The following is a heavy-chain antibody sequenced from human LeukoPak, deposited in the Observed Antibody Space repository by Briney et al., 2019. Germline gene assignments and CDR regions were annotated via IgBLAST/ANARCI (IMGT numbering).Heavy chain of an antibody. CDR1: GGSFSGYY. V-gene: IGHV4-34*01. CDR2: INHSGST. J-gene: IGHJ4*02. D-gene: IGHD1-1*01. Sequence: SETLSLTCAVYGGSFSGYYWSWIRQPPGKGLEWIGEINHSGSTNYNPSLKSRVTISVDTSKNQFSLKLSSVTAADTAVYYCARVNAKERPFDYWGQGTLVTVSS. CDR3: ARVNAKERPFDY.